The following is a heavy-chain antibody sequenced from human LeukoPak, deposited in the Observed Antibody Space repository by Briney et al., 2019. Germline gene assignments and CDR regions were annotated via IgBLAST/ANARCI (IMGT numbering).Heavy chain of an antibody. D-gene: IGHD1-1*01. CDR1: GFTFSSYS. CDR3: ARCTTGKTFGSLREVKKSREIDY. Sequence: GGSLRLSCAASGFTFSSYSMNWVRQAPGKGLEWVSSISSSSSYINYADSVRGRFTISRDNAKNSLFLQMDSLRGEDTAVYYCARCTTGKTFGSLREVKKSREIDYWGQGTLVTVSS. CDR2: ISSSSSYI. V-gene: IGHV3-21*01. J-gene: IGHJ4*02.